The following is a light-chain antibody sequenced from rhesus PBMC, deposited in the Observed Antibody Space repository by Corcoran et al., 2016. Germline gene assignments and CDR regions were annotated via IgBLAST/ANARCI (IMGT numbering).Light chain of an antibody. CDR1: QGISNN. V-gene: IGKV1-25*01. CDR3: QHGYGILWT. CDR2: KAS. Sequence: DIQMTQSPSSLSATVGDRVTITCRASQGISNNLAWYQQKPGKGPKLQIYKASTLQSGIPSRFSGSGSGTAVTLTIGILQPEDLASYYCQHGYGILWTFGQGTKVEIK. J-gene: IGKJ1*01.